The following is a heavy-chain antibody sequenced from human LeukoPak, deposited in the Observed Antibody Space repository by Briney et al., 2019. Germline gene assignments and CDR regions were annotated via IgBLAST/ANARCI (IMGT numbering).Heavy chain of an antibody. CDR1: GGTFSSYT. V-gene: IGHV1-69*02. CDR3: ARYYYDSSGYYYDWFDP. Sequence: RASVKVSCKASGGTFSSYTISWVRQPPGQGLEWMGRIIPTLGIANYAQKFQGRVTITADKSTSTAYMELSSLRSEDTAVYYCARYYYDSSGYYYDWFDPWGQGTLVTVSS. D-gene: IGHD3-22*01. CDR2: IIPTLGIA. J-gene: IGHJ5*02.